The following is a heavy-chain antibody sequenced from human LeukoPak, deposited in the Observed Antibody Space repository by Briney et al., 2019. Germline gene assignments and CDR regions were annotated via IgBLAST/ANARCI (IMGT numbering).Heavy chain of an antibody. Sequence: LSLTCAVYGGSFSGYYWSWIRQAPGKGLEWVSYISSSGSTIYYADSVKGRFTISRDNAKNSLYLQMNSLRAEDTAVYYCARDYCSSTSCYSGAFDYWGQGTLVTVSS. J-gene: IGHJ4*02. CDR2: ISSSGSTI. D-gene: IGHD2-2*02. CDR3: ARDYCSSTSCYSGAFDY. CDR1: GGSFSGYY. V-gene: IGHV3-11*04.